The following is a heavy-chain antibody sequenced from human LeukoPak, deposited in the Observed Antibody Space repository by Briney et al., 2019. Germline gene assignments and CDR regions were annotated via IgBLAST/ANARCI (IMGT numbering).Heavy chain of an antibody. Sequence: SQTLSLTCTVSGGSISSGGYYWSWIRQHPGKGLEWIGYIYYSGSTYYNPSLKSGVTISVDTSKNQFSLKLSSVTAADTAVYYCASGIAAAGVHFQHWGQGTLVTLSS. CDR1: GGSISSGGYY. J-gene: IGHJ1*01. CDR2: IYYSGST. CDR3: ASGIAAAGVHFQH. D-gene: IGHD6-13*01. V-gene: IGHV4-31*03.